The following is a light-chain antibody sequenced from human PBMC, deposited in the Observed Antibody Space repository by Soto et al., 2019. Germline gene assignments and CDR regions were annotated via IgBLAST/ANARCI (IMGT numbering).Light chain of an antibody. CDR1: QSISSY. CDR3: QQYNSYTWT. Sequence: DIQLTQSPSSLSASVGDRVTITCRASQSISSYLNWYQQKPGKAPKLLIYAASTLQSGVPLSFSGSGSGTEFTLTISSLQPDDFATYYCQQYNSYTWTFGQGTKVDIK. CDR2: AAS. J-gene: IGKJ1*01. V-gene: IGKV1-39*01.